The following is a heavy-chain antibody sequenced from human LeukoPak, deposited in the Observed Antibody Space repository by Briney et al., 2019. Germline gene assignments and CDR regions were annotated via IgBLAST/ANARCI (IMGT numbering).Heavy chain of an antibody. D-gene: IGHD3-10*01. CDR2: INRSRST. V-gene: IGHV4-34*01. CDR3: ARGSPYYYGSGLFDY. Sequence: LETLSLTCAVYGGSFSGYYWSWIRHPPGKGLEWIGEINRSRSTNYNPALKRRVTISVDTSKNQFSLKLSSVTAADTAVYYCARGSPYYYGSGLFDYWGQGTLVTVSS. CDR1: GGSFSGYY. J-gene: IGHJ4*02.